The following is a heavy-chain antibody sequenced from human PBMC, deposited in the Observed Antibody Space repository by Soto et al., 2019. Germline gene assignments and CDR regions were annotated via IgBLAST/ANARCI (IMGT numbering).Heavy chain of an antibody. Sequence: QITLKESGPTLVKPTQTLTLTCILSGFSLSTSGVGVGWIRQPPVKALEWLALIYWDDDKRYTPSLKSRLTISKDTSKSPEVLTVTSMDPVDTPTYYCARRYSYGYQDFDYLGQGTLVTVSS. CDR2: IYWDDDK. J-gene: IGHJ4*02. D-gene: IGHD5-18*01. V-gene: IGHV2-5*02. CDR3: ARRYSYGYQDFDY. CDR1: GFSLSTSGVG.